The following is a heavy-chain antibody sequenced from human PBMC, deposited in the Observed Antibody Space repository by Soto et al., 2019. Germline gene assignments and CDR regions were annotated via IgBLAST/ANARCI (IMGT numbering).Heavy chain of an antibody. CDR3: AREDSGYLGFDY. CDR2: IYYSGST. V-gene: IGHV4-31*03. D-gene: IGHD5-12*01. CDR1: GGSISSGGYY. Sequence: PSETLSLTCTVSGGSISSGGYYWSWIRQHPGKGLEWIGYIYYSGSTYYNPSLKSRVTISVDTSKNQFSLKLSSVTAADTAVYYCAREDSGYLGFDYWGQGTLVTVSS. J-gene: IGHJ4*02.